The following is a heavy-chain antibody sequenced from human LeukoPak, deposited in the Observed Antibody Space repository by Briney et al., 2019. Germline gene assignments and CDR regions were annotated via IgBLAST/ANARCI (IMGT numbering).Heavy chain of an antibody. CDR3: ARGGDYGDLRYFDY. D-gene: IGHD4-17*01. V-gene: IGHV4-59*01. CDR2: IYYRGST. CDR1: GGSINNYY. Sequence: SETLSLTCTVSGGSINNYYWSWIRQPPGKGLEWIGYIYYRGSTNCNPSLKSRVTFSVDTSKNQFSLELNSVTAADTAVYYCARGGDYGDLRYFDYWGQGTLVTVSS. J-gene: IGHJ4*02.